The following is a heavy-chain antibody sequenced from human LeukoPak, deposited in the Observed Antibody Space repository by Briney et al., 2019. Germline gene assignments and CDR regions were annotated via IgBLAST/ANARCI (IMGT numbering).Heavy chain of an antibody. D-gene: IGHD2-15*01. CDR2: IYYSGST. J-gene: IGHJ5*02. CDR3: ARVVVAATRFRWFDP. CDR1: GGSISSSSYY. V-gene: IGHV4-39*01. Sequence: SETLSLTCTVSGGSISSSSYYWRWIRQPPGKGLQWNGSIYYSGSTYYNPSLTSQDPISVDTSKNQFSMKLSAVTGADTAVYYCARVVVAATRFRWFDPWGLGTLVTVSS.